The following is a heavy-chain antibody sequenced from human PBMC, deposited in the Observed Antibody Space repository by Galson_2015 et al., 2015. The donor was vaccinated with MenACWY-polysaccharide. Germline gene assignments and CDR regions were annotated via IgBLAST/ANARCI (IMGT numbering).Heavy chain of an antibody. V-gene: IGHV3-74*01. D-gene: IGHD6-19*01. CDR2: INLDGSNP. CDR3: VRGSSGWKGMDV. CDR1: GFSFSIYF. Sequence: SLRLSCAASGFSFSIYFMHWVRQAPGKGWVSRINLDGSNPIYADSVKGRFTVSRDNAKNTLYLQLSSLRAEDTGVYYCVRGSSGWKGMDVWGQGTTVTVSS. J-gene: IGHJ6*02.